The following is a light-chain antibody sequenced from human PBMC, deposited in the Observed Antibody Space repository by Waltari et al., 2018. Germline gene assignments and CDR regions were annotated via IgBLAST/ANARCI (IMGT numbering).Light chain of an antibody. CDR1: QSVSTY. V-gene: IGKV3-11*01. Sequence: EIVLTQYPATLYLSSGDRATLSCRASQSVSTYLAWYQQKPGQTPRILIYDASNRATGIPARFSGSGSGTDFTLTISSLEPEDFAIYYCQQRYNWPVTFGPGTKVDIK. CDR3: QQRYNWPVT. CDR2: DAS. J-gene: IGKJ3*01.